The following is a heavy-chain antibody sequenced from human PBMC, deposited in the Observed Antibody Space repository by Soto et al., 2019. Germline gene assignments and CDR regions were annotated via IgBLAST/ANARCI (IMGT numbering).Heavy chain of an antibody. CDR3: ARGDSSSWEYYYPHGMDV. CDR1: GGTFSSYA. CDR2: IIPIFGTA. D-gene: IGHD6-13*01. V-gene: IGHV1-69*01. J-gene: IGHJ6*02. Sequence: QVQLVQSGAEVKKPGSSVKVSCKASGGTFSSYAISWVRQAPGQGLEWMGGIIPIFGTANYAQKFQGKVTITADESTNTSYMKLSSLRSEDTAVYYCARGDSSSWEYYYPHGMDVWGQGTTVTVSS.